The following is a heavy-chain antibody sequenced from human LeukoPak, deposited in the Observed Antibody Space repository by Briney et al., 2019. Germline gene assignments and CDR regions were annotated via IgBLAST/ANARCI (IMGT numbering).Heavy chain of an antibody. CDR1: GGSISSYS. CDR2: IYSSGDT. CDR3: ARGLLGNSGWYHQDY. D-gene: IGHD6-19*01. V-gene: IGHV4-4*07. Sequence: SETLSLTCTVSGGSISSYSWTWIRQPAGNGLEWIGRIYSSGDTNYNPSLNSRVSMSVDTSKNQFSLKLNSVTAADTAVYYCARGLLGNSGWYHQDYWGQGTLVTVS. J-gene: IGHJ4*02.